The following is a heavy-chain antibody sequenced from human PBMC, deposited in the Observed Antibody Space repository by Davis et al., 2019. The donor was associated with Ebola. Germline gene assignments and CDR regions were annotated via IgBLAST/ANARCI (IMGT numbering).Heavy chain of an antibody. Sequence: AASVKVSCKASGYTFTSYDINWVRQATGQGLEWMGWMNPNSGNTGYAQKFQGRVTMTRNTSISTAYMELSSRRSEDTAVYYCARLQWLVRDHDAFDIWGQGTMVTVSS. J-gene: IGHJ3*02. D-gene: IGHD6-19*01. V-gene: IGHV1-8*01. CDR1: GYTFTSYD. CDR2: MNPNSGNT. CDR3: ARLQWLVRDHDAFDI.